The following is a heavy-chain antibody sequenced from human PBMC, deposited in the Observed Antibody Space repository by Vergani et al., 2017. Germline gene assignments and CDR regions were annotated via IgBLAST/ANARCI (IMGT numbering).Heavy chain of an antibody. V-gene: IGHV3-33*01. CDR1: GFTFTSYG. CDR3: ARYLRAGLRFLEWFPTDYGMDV. D-gene: IGHD3-3*01. CDR2: IWYDGSKK. Sequence: QVQLVESGGGVVQPGRSLRLSCAASGFTFTSYGMHWVRQAPGKGLEWVAVIWYDGSKKYYTDSVKGRFTISRDNSKNTLYRQMNSLRAEDTAVYYCARYLRAGLRFLEWFPTDYGMDVWGQGTTVTVSS. J-gene: IGHJ6*02.